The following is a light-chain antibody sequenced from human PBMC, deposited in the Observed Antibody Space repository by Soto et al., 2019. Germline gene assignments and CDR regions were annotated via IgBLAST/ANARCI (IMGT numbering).Light chain of an antibody. Sequence: QSVLTQPASVSGSPGQSITISCTGTSSDVGGYNYVSWYQQHPGKAPKLMIYEVSNRPSGVSNRFSGSKSCNTASLTISGLQAEDEADYYCSSYTSSSIPYVFGTGTKLTVL. V-gene: IGLV2-14*01. CDR2: EVS. J-gene: IGLJ1*01. CDR1: SSDVGGYNY. CDR3: SSYTSSSIPYV.